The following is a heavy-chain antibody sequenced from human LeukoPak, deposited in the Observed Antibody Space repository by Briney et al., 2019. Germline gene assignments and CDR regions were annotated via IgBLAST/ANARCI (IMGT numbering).Heavy chain of an antibody. V-gene: IGHV5-51*01. CDR1: GYSFTSYW. CDR3: ARRKAPRFLEWLFKYYFDY. Sequence: GESLKISCKGSGYSFTSYWIGWVRQMPGKGLEWMGIIYPGDSDTRYSPSFQGQVTISADKSISTAYLQWSSLKASDTAMYYCARRKAPRFLEWLFKYYFDYWGQGTLVTVPS. CDR2: IYPGDSDT. D-gene: IGHD3-3*01. J-gene: IGHJ4*02.